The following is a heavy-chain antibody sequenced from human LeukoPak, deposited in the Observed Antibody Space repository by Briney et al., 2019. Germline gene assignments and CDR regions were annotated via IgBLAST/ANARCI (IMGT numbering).Heavy chain of an antibody. CDR2: IYYSGST. Sequence: SETLSLTCTVSGGSISSGDYYWSWIRQPPGKGLEWIGYIYYSGSTYYNPSLKSRVTISVDTSKNQFSLKLSSVTAADTAVYYCARLTTVPILAYYYYGMDVWGQGTTVTVSS. V-gene: IGHV4-30-4*08. CDR1: GGSISSGDYY. D-gene: IGHD4-17*01. J-gene: IGHJ6*02. CDR3: ARLTTVPILAYYYYGMDV.